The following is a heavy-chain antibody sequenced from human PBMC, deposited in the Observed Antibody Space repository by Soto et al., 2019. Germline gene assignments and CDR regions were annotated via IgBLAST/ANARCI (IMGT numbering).Heavy chain of an antibody. CDR1: GGSISSGDYY. Sequence: QVQLQESGPGLVKPSQTLSLTCSVSGGSISSGDYYWSWIRQPPGKGLEWIAYIYYSGIIYYNPSLKSRVIMSRDTSKNQFFMNLDSVTAADTAVYYCAREVGEVDYSSSSDAFDIWGQGTMVTVSS. V-gene: IGHV4-30-4*01. CDR2: IYYSGII. J-gene: IGHJ3*02. CDR3: AREVGEVDYSSSSDAFDI. D-gene: IGHD6-6*01.